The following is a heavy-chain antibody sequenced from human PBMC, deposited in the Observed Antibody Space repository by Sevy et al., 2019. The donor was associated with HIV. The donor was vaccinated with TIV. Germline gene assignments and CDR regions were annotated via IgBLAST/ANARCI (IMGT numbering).Heavy chain of an antibody. V-gene: IGHV1-46*01. CDR2: INPYGGRT. D-gene: IGHD4-4*01. CDR3: ARGGSSKMARLHYWFDP. Sequence: ASVKVSCKASGYTFTSYYMHWVRQAPGQGLEWMGIINPYGGRTTYAQKFQGRVTMTWDTSTSTVYMEMSSLRSEDTAIYYCARGGSSKMARLHYWFDPWGQGTLVTVSS. CDR1: GYTFTSYY. J-gene: IGHJ5*02.